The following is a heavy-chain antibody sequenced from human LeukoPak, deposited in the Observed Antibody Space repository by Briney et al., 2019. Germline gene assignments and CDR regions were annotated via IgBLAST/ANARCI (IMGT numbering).Heavy chain of an antibody. CDR3: ARDGERALDI. J-gene: IGHJ3*02. D-gene: IGHD1-26*01. V-gene: IGHV3-11*05. Sequence: AGSLRLSCAVSGFTYSDYYMSWIRQPPGKALEWVSYISTTSSYTNNADSVKGRFTIASKNAKNSLFLKKNSLRAEGTAVYYCARDGERALDIWGQGTMVTVSS. CDR2: ISTTSSYT. CDR1: GFTYSDYY.